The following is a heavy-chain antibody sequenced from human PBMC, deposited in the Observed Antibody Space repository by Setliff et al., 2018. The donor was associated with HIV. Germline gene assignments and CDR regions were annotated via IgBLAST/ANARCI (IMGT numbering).Heavy chain of an antibody. CDR1: GGSINSYY. CDR3: ARWGASGGRPDWHAFDM. V-gene: IGHV4-59*01. CDR2: IGYNGDT. D-gene: IGHD2-15*01. J-gene: IGHJ3*02. Sequence: SETLSLTCTVSGGSINSYYWNWFRQSPGKGLEWIGYIGYNGDTSYNPSLNSRVTLSVDRSKNQFSLKLSSVSAADTAVYFCARWGASGGRPDWHAFDMWGQGTMVTVSS.